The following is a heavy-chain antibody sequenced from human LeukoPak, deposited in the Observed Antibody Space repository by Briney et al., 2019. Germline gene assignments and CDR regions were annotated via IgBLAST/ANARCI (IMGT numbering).Heavy chain of an antibody. J-gene: IGHJ2*01. D-gene: IGHD4-17*01. CDR3: ARDHGDPTLHWYFDL. Sequence: SETLSLTCTVSGGSISSGSYYWSWIRQPAGKGLEWIGRIYTSGSTNYNPSLKSRVTISVDTSKNQFSLKLSSVTAADTAVYYCARDHGDPTLHWYFDLWGRGTLVTVSS. CDR1: GGSISSGSYY. CDR2: IYTSGST. V-gene: IGHV4-61*02.